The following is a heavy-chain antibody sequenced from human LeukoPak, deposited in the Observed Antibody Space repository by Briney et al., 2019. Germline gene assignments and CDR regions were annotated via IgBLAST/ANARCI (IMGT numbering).Heavy chain of an antibody. CDR3: ARDNIWAFDI. V-gene: IGHV3-69-1*01. Sequence: GGSLRLSCEASGFTSFSFPMNWVRKAPGKGLEWVSHIRSDGTITYADSVKGRFTISRDDAKTSVYLQMNSLRDEDTAIYYCARDNIWAFDIWGQGTMVTVSS. D-gene: IGHD2/OR15-2a*01. CDR2: IRSDGTI. CDR1: GFTSFSFP. J-gene: IGHJ3*02.